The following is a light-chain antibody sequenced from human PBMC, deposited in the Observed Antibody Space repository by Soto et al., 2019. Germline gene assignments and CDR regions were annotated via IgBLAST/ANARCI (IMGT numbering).Light chain of an antibody. Sequence: QSVLTQSASVSGSPGQSIIISCTGTSSDVGSYNLVSWYQQHPGKAPKLMIYEGSKRPSGVSNRFSGSKSGNTASLTISGLQAEDEADYYCCSYAGSSTLVFGTGTKVTVL. CDR1: SSDVGSYNL. CDR3: CSYAGSSTLV. J-gene: IGLJ1*01. V-gene: IGLV2-23*01. CDR2: EGS.